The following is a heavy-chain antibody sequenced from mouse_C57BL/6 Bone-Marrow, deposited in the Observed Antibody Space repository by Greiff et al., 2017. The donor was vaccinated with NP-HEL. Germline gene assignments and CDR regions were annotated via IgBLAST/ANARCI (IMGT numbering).Heavy chain of an antibody. V-gene: IGHV5-4*01. J-gene: IGHJ3*01. D-gene: IGHD2-3*01. CDR3: ARDHIDGYYLAWFAY. CDR1: GFTFSSYA. Sequence: EVKVEESGGGLVKPGGSLKLSCAASGFTFSSYAMSWVRQTPEKRLEWVATISDGGSYTYYPDNVKGRFTISRDNAKNNLYLQMSHLKSEDTAMYYCARDHIDGYYLAWFAYWGQGTLVTVSA. CDR2: ISDGGSYT.